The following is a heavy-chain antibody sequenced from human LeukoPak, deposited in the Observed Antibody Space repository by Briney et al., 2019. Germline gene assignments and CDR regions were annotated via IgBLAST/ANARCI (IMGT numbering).Heavy chain of an antibody. D-gene: IGHD5-12*01. CDR2: INPNTGGT. CDR1: RYTFTGYY. J-gene: IGHJ4*02. V-gene: IGHV1-2*02. CDR3: ARGGAGSGYGFDY. Sequence: ASVKVSCKASRYTFTGYYMHWVRQAPGQGLEWMGWINPNTGGTNYVQKFQGRVTMTRDTSINTAYMELSRLRSDDTAVYYCARGGAGSGYGFDYWGQGTLVTASS.